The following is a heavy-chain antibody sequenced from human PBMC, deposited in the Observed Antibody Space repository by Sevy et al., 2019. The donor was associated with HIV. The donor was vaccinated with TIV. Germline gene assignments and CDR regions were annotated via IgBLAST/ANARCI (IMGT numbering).Heavy chain of an antibody. CDR3: AREGCTKPHDY. J-gene: IGHJ4*02. Sequence: GGSLRLSCVASGFTFSKYSMSWVRQPPGKGLEWVATFSFGCGKINYADSVKGRFTISRDDSRNTFYLQMNSLRAEDTAIYYCAREGCTKPHDYWGQGTLVTVSS. CDR2: FSFGCGKI. CDR1: GFTFSKYS. V-gene: IGHV3-23*01. D-gene: IGHD2-8*01.